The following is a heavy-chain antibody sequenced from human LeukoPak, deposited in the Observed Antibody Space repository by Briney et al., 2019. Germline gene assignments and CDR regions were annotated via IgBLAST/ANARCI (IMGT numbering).Heavy chain of an antibody. CDR3: ARGPRFGELLWHWFDP. D-gene: IGHD3-10*01. CDR2: IYYSGST. J-gene: IGHJ5*02. V-gene: IGHV4-59*08. CDR1: GGSISSYY. Sequence: PSETLPLTCTVSGGSISSYYWSWIRQPPGEGLEWIGYIYYSGSTNYNPSLKSRVTISVDTSKNQFSLKLRSVAAADTAVYYCARGPRFGELLWHWFDPWGQGTLVTVSS.